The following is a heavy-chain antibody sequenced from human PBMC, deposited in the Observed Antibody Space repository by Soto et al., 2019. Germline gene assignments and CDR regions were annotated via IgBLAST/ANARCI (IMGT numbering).Heavy chain of an antibody. D-gene: IGHD3-22*01. J-gene: IGHJ2*01. V-gene: IGHV4-4*02. Sequence: SETLSLTCVVSGGSIISNNWLSWFRQPPGKGLQWIGEINHSGSSNYNPSLKSRLTISVDKSKNQFSLDLTSVTAADTAMYYCAIKPIVILTDSYFDLWGRGTLVTVSS. CDR3: AIKPIVILTDSYFDL. CDR1: GGSIISNNW. CDR2: INHSGSS.